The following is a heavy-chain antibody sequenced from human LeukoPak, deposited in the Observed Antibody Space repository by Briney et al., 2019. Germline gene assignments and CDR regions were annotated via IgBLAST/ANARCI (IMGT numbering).Heavy chain of an antibody. CDR2: VTAGGATT. D-gene: IGHD3-22*01. CDR3: AKRDYSDTSGYLPLFDC. J-gene: IGHJ4*02. Sequence: GGSLRLSCAASGFTFSTYAMAWVRQAPGKGLEWVSGVTAGGATTFYADSVKGRFTISRDNSKNTLYLQMNSLRAEDTAVYYCAKRDYSDTSGYLPLFDCWGQGTLVTVSS. CDR1: GFTFSTYA. V-gene: IGHV3-23*01.